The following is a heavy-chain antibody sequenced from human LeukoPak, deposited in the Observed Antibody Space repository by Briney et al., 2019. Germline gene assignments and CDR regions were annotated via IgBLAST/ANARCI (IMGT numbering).Heavy chain of an antibody. CDR1: GGFISIDY. V-gene: IGHV4-59*01. CDR2: VSDSRT. J-gene: IGHJ5*02. Sequence: SETLSLTCSVSGGFISIDYWSWIRQPPGKGLEWIGYVSDSRTNYNPSLKSRVTISVDTSKNQFSLKLTSVTAADTAVYYCARGYYGSGSYSWFDPWGQGTLVTVSS. CDR3: ARGYYGSGSYSWFDP. D-gene: IGHD3-10*01.